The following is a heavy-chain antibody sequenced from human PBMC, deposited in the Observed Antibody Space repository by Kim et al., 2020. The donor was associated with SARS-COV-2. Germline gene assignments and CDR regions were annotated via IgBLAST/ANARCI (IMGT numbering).Heavy chain of an antibody. Sequence: SETLSLTCAVYGGSFSGYYWSWIRQPPGKGLEWIGEINHSGSTNYNPSLKSRVTISVDTSKNQFSLKLSSVTAADTAVYYCARGGGSTVIQYMGFDYWGQGTLVTVSS. D-gene: IGHD3-16*02. CDR2: INHSGST. CDR1: GGSFSGYY. J-gene: IGHJ4*02. V-gene: IGHV4-34*01. CDR3: ARGGGSTVIQYMGFDY.